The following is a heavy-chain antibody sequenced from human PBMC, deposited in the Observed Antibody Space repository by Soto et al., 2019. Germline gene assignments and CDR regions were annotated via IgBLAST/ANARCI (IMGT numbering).Heavy chain of an antibody. D-gene: IGHD3-10*01. CDR1: GYTFTSYG. CDR3: ARDSSVGRITMVRGVPGY. J-gene: IGHJ4*02. Sequence: ASVKVSCKASGYTFTSYGISWVRQAPGQGLEWMGWISAYNGNTNYAQKLQGRVTMTTDTSTSTAYMELRSLRSDDTAVYYCARDSSVGRITMVRGVPGYWGQGTLVTVSS. CDR2: ISAYNGNT. V-gene: IGHV1-18*04.